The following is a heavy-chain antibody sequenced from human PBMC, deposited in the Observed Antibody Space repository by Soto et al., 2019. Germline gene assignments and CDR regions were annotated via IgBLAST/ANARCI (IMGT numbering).Heavy chain of an antibody. D-gene: IGHD3-16*01. CDR3: AKDSSLPGGFRGFLEY. V-gene: IGHV3-9*01. Sequence: EVQLVESGGGLVQPGRSLRLSCAASGFTFDDYAIHWVRQAPGKGLEWVSGISWNSGSIGYVDSVKGRFTISRDNAKNSLYLQMNSLRAEDTALYYCAKDSSLPGGFRGFLEYWGQGTLVTVSS. CDR1: GFTFDDYA. CDR2: ISWNSGSI. J-gene: IGHJ4*02.